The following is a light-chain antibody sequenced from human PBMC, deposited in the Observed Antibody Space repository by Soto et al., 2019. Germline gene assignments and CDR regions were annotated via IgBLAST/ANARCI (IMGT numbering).Light chain of an antibody. CDR3: QQYSSHSGT. V-gene: IGKV1-5*01. J-gene: IGKJ2*01. CDR1: QSIDTW. Sequence: DIQMTQSPSTLSASAGDRVIITCRASQSIDTWLAWYQHKPGRAPEVLISEATSLERGVPSRFSGSGSGTEFSLTSSSVPPDDFANYDCQQYSSHSGTFGQGKKLEV. CDR2: EAT.